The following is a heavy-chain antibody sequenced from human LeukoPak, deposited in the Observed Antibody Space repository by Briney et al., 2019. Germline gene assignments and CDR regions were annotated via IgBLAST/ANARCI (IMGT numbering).Heavy chain of an antibody. V-gene: IGHV4-34*01. D-gene: IGHD4-23*01. CDR2: INHSGGT. CDR3: ARGIFYGGRNQYIWFDL. CDR1: GGSFSGYY. J-gene: IGHJ5*02. Sequence: SETLSLTCAVYGGSFSGYYRSWIRQPPGKGLEWIGEINHSGGTNYNPSLKSRVTISVDTSKNQFSLKLSSVTAADTAVYYCARGIFYGGRNQYIWFDLWGQGTLVTVSS.